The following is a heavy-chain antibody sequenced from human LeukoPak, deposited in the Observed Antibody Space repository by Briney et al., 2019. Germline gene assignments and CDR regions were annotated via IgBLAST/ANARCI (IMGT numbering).Heavy chain of an antibody. Sequence: PGGSLRLPCAASGFTFSSYSMNWVRQAPGKGLEWVSSISSSSSYIYYADSVKGRFTISRDNAKNSLYLQMNSLRAEDTAVYYCARDGQWETALDYWGQGTLVTVSS. CDR3: ARDGQWETALDY. J-gene: IGHJ4*02. CDR2: ISSSSSYI. V-gene: IGHV3-21*01. CDR1: GFTFSSYS. D-gene: IGHD1-26*01.